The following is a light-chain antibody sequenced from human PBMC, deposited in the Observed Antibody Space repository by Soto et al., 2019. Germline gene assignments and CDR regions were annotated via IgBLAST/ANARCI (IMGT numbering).Light chain of an antibody. CDR3: QVWDRSSDHYV. CDR2: FDS. CDR1: NIGTKG. Sequence: SYELTQPPSVSVAPGTAARITCGGNNIGTKGVHWYQQKPGQAPVLVIYFDSDRPSGIPERFSGSNSGNTATLTISRVEAGDEADYYCQVWDRSSDHYVFGTGTKLT. V-gene: IGLV3-21*04. J-gene: IGLJ1*01.